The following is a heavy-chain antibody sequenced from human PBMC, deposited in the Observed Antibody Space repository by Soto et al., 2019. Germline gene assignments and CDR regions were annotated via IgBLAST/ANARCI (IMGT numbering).Heavy chain of an antibody. V-gene: IGHV3-30*18. Sequence: GGSLRLSCAASGFTFSSYGMHWVRQAPGKGLEWVAVISYDGSNKYYADSVKGRFTISRDNSKNTLYLQMNSLRAEDTAVYYCAKDRGGIVGATPTDYFDYWGQGTLVTVSS. D-gene: IGHD1-26*01. J-gene: IGHJ4*02. CDR2: ISYDGSNK. CDR3: AKDRGGIVGATPTDYFDY. CDR1: GFTFSSYG.